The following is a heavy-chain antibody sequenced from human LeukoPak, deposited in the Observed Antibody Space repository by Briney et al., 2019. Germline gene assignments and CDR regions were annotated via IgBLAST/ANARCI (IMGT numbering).Heavy chain of an antibody. CDR2: ISSSGSTI. CDR1: GFTFSSYE. Sequence: GGSLRLSCAASGFTFSSYEMNWVRQAPGKGLEWVSYISSSGSTIYYADSVKGRFTISRDNAKNSLYLQMNSLRAEDTAVYYCATFPIAAAAPFDCWGQGTLVTVSS. CDR3: ATFPIAAAAPFDC. D-gene: IGHD6-13*01. V-gene: IGHV3-48*03. J-gene: IGHJ4*02.